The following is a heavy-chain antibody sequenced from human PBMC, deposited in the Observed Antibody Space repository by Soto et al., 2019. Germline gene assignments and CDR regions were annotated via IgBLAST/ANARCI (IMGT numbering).Heavy chain of an antibody. J-gene: IGHJ6*02. CDR1: GGSISSYY. V-gene: IGHV4-59*01. D-gene: IGHD4-17*01. Sequence: PSETLSLTCTVSGGSISSYYWSWIRQPPGKGLEWIGYIYYSGSTNYNPSLKSRVTISVDTSKNQFSLKLSPVTAADTAVYYCARGRFYGDYENYYYYGMDVWGQGTTVTVSS. CDR3: ARGRFYGDYENYYYYGMDV. CDR2: IYYSGST.